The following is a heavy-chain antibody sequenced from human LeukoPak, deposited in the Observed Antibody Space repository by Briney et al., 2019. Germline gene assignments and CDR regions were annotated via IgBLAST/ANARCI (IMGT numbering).Heavy chain of an antibody. V-gene: IGHV3-15*01. J-gene: IGHJ6*03. CDR3: TTEVYSSGWYRYYYYYMDV. CDR2: IKSKTDGGTT. Sequence: PGGSLRLSCAASGFTFSNAWMSWVRQAPGKGLEWVGRIKSKTDGGTTDYAAPVKGRFTISRDDSKNTLYLQMNSLKTEDTAVYYCTTEVYSSGWYRYYYYYMDVWGKGTTVTISS. D-gene: IGHD6-19*01. CDR1: GFTFSNAW.